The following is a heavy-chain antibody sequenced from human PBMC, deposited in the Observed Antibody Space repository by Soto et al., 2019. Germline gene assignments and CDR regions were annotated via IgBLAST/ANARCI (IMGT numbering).Heavy chain of an antibody. V-gene: IGHV1-8*01. CDR3: WRGGVRGRAV. CDR2: MNPNSANT. J-gene: IGHJ6*02. Sequence: ASVKGACKASGYTFTSYDSNWVRQAPRQGLEWMGWMNPNSANTGYAQKFQGRVTMTRNTSIITAYMELSSLRSEDTAVYYCWRGGVRGRAVGGQGTTVPVSS. CDR1: GYTFTSYD. D-gene: IGHD3-16*01.